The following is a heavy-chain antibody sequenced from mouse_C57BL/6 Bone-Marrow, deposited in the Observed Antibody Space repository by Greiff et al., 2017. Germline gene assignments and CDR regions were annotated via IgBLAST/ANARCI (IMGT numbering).Heavy chain of an antibody. CDR1: GYTFTSYW. CDR2: INPSNGGT. J-gene: IGHJ2*01. V-gene: IGHV1-53*01. Sequence: QVQLQQPGTELVKPGASVKLSCKASGYTFTSYWMHWVKQRPGQGLEWIGNINPSNGGTNYNEKFKSKATLTVDKSSSTAYMQRSSLTSEDSAVYYCARKGFWSKDFDYWGQGTTLTVSS. CDR3: ARKGFWSKDFDY. D-gene: IGHD3-3*01.